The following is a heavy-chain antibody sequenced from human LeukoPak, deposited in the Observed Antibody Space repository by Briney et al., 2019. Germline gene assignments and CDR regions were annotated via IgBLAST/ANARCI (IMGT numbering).Heavy chain of an antibody. V-gene: IGHV3-20*04. Sequence: GGSLRLSCAASGFTFDNYGMSWVRLAPGKGLEWVSGINWNGGSIGYAHSVKGRFTISRDNAKNSLYLQMNSLRAEDTAVYYCARVGYYEFDYWGQGTLVTVSS. J-gene: IGHJ4*02. CDR2: INWNGGSI. CDR3: ARVGYYEFDY. CDR1: GFTFDNYG. D-gene: IGHD3-22*01.